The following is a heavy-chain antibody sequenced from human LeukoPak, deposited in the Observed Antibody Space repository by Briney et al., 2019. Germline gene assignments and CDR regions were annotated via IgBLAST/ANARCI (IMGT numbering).Heavy chain of an antibody. CDR1: GFTFSSYG. Sequence: GGSLRLSCAASGFTFSSYGMHWVRQAPGKGLEWVAVIWYDGSNKYYADSVKGRFTISRDNSKNTLYLQMNSLRAEDTAAYYCAKDLSSSLHYFDYWGQGTLVTVSS. J-gene: IGHJ4*02. CDR2: IWYDGSNK. D-gene: IGHD6-6*01. CDR3: AKDLSSSLHYFDY. V-gene: IGHV3-33*06.